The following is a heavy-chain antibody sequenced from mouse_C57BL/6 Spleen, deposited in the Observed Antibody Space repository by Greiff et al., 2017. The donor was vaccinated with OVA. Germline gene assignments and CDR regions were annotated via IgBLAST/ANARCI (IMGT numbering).Heavy chain of an antibody. J-gene: IGHJ4*01. Sequence: DVMLVESGGGLVKPGGSLKLSCAASGFTFSSYAMSWVRQTPEKRLEWVATISDGGSYTYYPDNVKGRFTISRDNAKNNLYLQMSHLKSEDTAMYYCARAPMVTTLYYYAMDYWGQGTSVTVSS. CDR3: ARAPMVTTLYYYAMDY. CDR1: GFTFSSYA. D-gene: IGHD2-2*01. CDR2: ISDGGSYT. V-gene: IGHV5-4*03.